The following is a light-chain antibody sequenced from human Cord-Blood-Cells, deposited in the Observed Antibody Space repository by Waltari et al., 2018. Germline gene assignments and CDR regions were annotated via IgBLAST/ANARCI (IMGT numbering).Light chain of an antibody. Sequence: DIVMTQSPDSLPVSLDERATINCKSSQSVLYSSNNKNYLAWYQQKPGQPPKLLIYWASTRESGVPDRFSGRGSGTDFTLTISSLQAEDVAVYYCQQYYSTPLTFGGGTKVEIK. CDR2: WAS. V-gene: IGKV4-1*01. J-gene: IGKJ4*01. CDR3: QQYYSTPLT. CDR1: QSVLYSSNNKNY.